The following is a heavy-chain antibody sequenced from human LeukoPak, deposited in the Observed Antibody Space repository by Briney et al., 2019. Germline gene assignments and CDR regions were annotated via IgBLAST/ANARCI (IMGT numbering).Heavy chain of an antibody. CDR2: IYTSGST. J-gene: IGHJ4*02. D-gene: IGHD1-7*01. Sequence: IPSETLSLTCTVSGGSISSYYWSWIRQPAGKGLEWIGRIYTSGSTNYNPSLKSRVTITVDTSKNQFSLKLSSVTAADTAVYYCARGLRWNYGSRTDYFDYWGQGTLVTVSS. CDR1: GGSISSYY. CDR3: ARGLRWNYGSRTDYFDY. V-gene: IGHV4-4*07.